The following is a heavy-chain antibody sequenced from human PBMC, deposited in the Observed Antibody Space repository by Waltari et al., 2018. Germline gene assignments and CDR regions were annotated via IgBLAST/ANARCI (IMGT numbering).Heavy chain of an antibody. Sequence: QVQLEESGGGVVQPGRSLRLSCSASGFTFNAFVLHWVRQAPGKGLEWVALISHDGGVEYYPDSVKGRFTISRDNSKNTLYLQMSSLRIEDTAVYYCARSGYCTGGNCFPQRGEYYYGMDVWGQGTTVTVSS. CDR2: ISHDGGVE. CDR1: GFTFNAFV. V-gene: IGHV3-30-3*01. D-gene: IGHD2-8*02. J-gene: IGHJ6*02. CDR3: ARSGYCTGGNCFPQRGEYYYGMDV.